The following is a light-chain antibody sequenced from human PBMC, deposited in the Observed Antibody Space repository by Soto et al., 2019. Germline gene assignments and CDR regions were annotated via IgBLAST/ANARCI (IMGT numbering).Light chain of an antibody. CDR3: QPSYSTPPIS. V-gene: IGKV1-39*01. CDR1: QSISNY. Sequence: EIEMTQSPSSLSASVGDRVTITCRASQSISNYLNWYQQKPGKAPKLLIYAASSLQSGVPSRFSGSGSGTDFTLTISSLQPEDFATYYCQPSYSTPPISFGQGTRLEI. CDR2: AAS. J-gene: IGKJ5*01.